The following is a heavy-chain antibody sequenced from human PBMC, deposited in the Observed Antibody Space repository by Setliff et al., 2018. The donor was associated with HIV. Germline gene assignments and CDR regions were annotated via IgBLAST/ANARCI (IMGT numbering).Heavy chain of an antibody. CDR2: INRSGST. Sequence: SETLSLTCAVYGGSLSGDYWSWIRQPPGKGLEWIGEINRSGSTNYSPSLKSRVTISVDTSKNQFSLKLSAATAADTAVYYCASQGVRGAYTWFDPGG. CDR3: ASQGVRGAYTWFDP. D-gene: IGHD3-10*01. J-gene: IGHJ5*02. CDR1: GGSLSGDY. V-gene: IGHV4-34*01.